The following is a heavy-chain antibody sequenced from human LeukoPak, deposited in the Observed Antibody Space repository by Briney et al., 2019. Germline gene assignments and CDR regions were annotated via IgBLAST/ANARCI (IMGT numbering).Heavy chain of an antibody. CDR1: GYTFTDYY. V-gene: IGHV1-2*02. Sequence: ASVKVSCKASGYTFTDYYMHWVRQAPGQGLEWMGWINPNSGGTNYAQKLQGRVTMTTDTSTSTAYMELRSLRSDDTAVYYCARDLGYCSSTSCSRGYWGQGTLVTVSS. J-gene: IGHJ4*02. CDR2: INPNSGGT. D-gene: IGHD2-2*01. CDR3: ARDLGYCSSTSCSRGY.